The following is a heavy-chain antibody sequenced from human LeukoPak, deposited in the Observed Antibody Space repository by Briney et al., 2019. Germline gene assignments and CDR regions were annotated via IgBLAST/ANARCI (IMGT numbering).Heavy chain of an antibody. V-gene: IGHV3-21*01. CDR1: GFTFSTYT. CDR3: ARGISGWFSYIDY. D-gene: IGHD6-19*01. Sequence: GGSLRLACAASGFTFSTYTMNWVRQAPGKGLEWVSSISGPSGYIYYADSVEGRFTVSRDNAKNSLYLQMHSLRAEDTAVYYCARGISGWFSYIDYWGQGALVTVSS. J-gene: IGHJ4*02. CDR2: ISGPSGYI.